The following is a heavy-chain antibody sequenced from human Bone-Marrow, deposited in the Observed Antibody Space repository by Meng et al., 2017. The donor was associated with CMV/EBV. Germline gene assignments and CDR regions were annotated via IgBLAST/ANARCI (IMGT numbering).Heavy chain of an antibody. CDR3: ARGKVLDRGSYTFDY. CDR1: GYSFTSYW. J-gene: IGHJ4*02. V-gene: IGHV1-18*04. D-gene: IGHD1-26*01. CDR2: ISAYNGNT. Sequence: GESLKISCKGSGYSFTSYWISWVRQAPGQGLEWMGWISAYNGNTNYAQMLQGRVTMTTDTSTSTAYMELRSLRSEDTAVYYCARGKVLDRGSYTFDYWGQGTLVTGSS.